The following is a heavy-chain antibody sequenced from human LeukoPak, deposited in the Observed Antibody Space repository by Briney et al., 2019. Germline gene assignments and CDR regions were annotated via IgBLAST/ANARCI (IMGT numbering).Heavy chain of an antibody. J-gene: IGHJ4*02. CDR2: INHSGST. CDR3: ARSVRVATATYDY. CDR1: GGSFSGYY. V-gene: IGHV4-34*01. Sequence: KTSETLSLTCAVYGGSFSGYYWSWIRQPPGKGLEWIGEINHSGSTNYNPSLKSRVTISVDTSKNQFSLKLSSVTAADTAVYYCARSVRVATATYDYWGQGTLVTVSS. D-gene: IGHD2-21*02.